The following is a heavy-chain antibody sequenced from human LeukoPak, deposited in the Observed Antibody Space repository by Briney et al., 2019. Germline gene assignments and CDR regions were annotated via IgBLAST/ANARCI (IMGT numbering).Heavy chain of an antibody. CDR2: IYSGGST. CDR3: STGGRSGVALEQ. V-gene: IGHV3-53*01. D-gene: IGHD1/OR15-1a*01. J-gene: IGHJ4*02. CDR1: GFIASSNY. Sequence: GGSLRLSCVVSGFIASSNYMTWVRQAPGKGLDWISLIYSGGSTYYADSVMGRFTISRDNSKTTLFLQMNSLKAEDTAVYYCSTGGRSGVALEQWGQGTLVTVSS.